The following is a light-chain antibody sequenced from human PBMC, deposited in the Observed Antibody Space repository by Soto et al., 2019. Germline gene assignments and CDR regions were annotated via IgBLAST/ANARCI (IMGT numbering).Light chain of an antibody. CDR3: CSYAGSYTFNV. Sequence: QSALTQHRSVSGCPGQSVTISCTGTSSDVGGYNYVSWYQQHPGKAPKLMIYDVSKRPSGVPDRFSGSKSGNTASLTISGLQAEDEADYYCCSYAGSYTFNVFGTGTKVTAL. CDR2: DVS. J-gene: IGLJ1*01. V-gene: IGLV2-11*01. CDR1: SSDVGGYNY.